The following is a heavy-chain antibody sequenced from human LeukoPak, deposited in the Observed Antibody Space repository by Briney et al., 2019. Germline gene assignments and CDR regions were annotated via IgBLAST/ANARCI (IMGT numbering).Heavy chain of an antibody. J-gene: IGHJ3*02. V-gene: IGHV4-59*12. D-gene: IGHD6-13*01. Sequence: PSETLSLACTVSGGSISSYYWSWIRQPPGKGLEWIGYIYYSGSTNYNPSLKSRVTISVDRSKNQFSLKLSSVTAADTAVYYCACPGAAGTVDAFDIWGQGTMVTVSS. CDR3: ACPGAAGTVDAFDI. CDR2: IYYSGST. CDR1: GGSISSYY.